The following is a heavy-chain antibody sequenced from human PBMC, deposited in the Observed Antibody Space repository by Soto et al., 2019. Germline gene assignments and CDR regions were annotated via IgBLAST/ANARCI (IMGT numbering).Heavy chain of an antibody. CDR3: AREKQNFNILTGYSSTNYFDH. Sequence: QLQQSGPGLVKPSQTLSLTCAISGDSVSSYSAAWIWIRQSPSRGLEWLGKTYYRSQWYNDCAVSVKSRITINPDTSNNHFSLQLNSVTPEDTAVYYCAREKQNFNILTGYSSTNYFDHWGQGTLVTVSS. V-gene: IGHV6-1*01. D-gene: IGHD3-9*01. J-gene: IGHJ4*02. CDR2: TYYRSQWYN. CDR1: GDSVSSYSAA.